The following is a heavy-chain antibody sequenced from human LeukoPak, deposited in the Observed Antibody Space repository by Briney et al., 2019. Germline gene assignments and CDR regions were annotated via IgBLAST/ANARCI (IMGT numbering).Heavy chain of an antibody. D-gene: IGHD5-18*01. CDR3: ARPRGTAMVGLGFDY. V-gene: IGHV3-30-3*01. CDR2: ISCDGSNK. CDR1: GFTFSSYA. Sequence: PGGSLRLSCAASGFTFSSYAMHWVRQAPGKGLEWVAVISCDGSNKYYEDSVKGRFTISRDNSKNTLYLQMNSLKAEDTAVYYCARPRGTAMVGLGFDYWGQGTLVTVSS. J-gene: IGHJ4*02.